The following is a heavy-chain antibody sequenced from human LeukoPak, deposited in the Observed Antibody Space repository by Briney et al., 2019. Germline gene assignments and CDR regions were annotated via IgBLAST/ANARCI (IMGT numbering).Heavy chain of an antibody. CDR3: ARVSATIVVVPAANYYYYYYMDV. Sequence: GGSLRLSCAASGFTFSSYGMHWVRQAPGKGLEWVAFIRYDGSNKYYADSVKGRFTISIDNSKNTLYLQMNSLRAEDTAVYYCARVSATIVVVPAANYYYYYYMDVWGKGTTVTVSS. V-gene: IGHV3-30*02. CDR1: GFTFSSYG. J-gene: IGHJ6*03. D-gene: IGHD2-2*01. CDR2: IRYDGSNK.